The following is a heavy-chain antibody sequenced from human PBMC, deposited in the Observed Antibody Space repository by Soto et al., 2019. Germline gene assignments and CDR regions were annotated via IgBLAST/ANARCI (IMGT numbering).Heavy chain of an antibody. CDR1: GGTFSSYA. J-gene: IGHJ6*02. CDR2: IIPIFGTA. Sequence: QVQLVQSGAEVKKPGSSVKVSCKASGGTFSSYAISWVRQAPGQGLEWMGGIIPIFGTANYAQKFQGRVTITADESTSTAYMELSSLRSDDTAVYYCAREGKTIFGVVRGNYGMDVWGQGTTVTVSS. V-gene: IGHV1-69*01. D-gene: IGHD3-3*01. CDR3: AREGKTIFGVVRGNYGMDV.